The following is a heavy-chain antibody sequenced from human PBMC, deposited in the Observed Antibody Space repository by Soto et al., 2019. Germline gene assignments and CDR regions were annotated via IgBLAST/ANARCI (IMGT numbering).Heavy chain of an antibody. J-gene: IGHJ4*02. CDR3: ARLGGYYQAFDS. V-gene: IGHV4-39*01. D-gene: IGHD3-22*01. CDR1: GGSISSGDYY. Sequence: SETLSLTCTVSGGSISSGDYYWGWIRQTPGKGLEWIGNIYYSGSTKYNPSLKSRLAISVDTSKNQFSLKLSSVTAADTAVYYCARLGGYYQAFDSWGQGTLVTVSS. CDR2: IYYSGST.